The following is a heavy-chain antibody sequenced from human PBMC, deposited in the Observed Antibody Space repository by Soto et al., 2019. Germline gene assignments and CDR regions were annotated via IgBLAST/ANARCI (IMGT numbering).Heavy chain of an antibody. CDR1: GFTFSSYA. CDR2: ISYDGSNK. Sequence: ESGGGVVQPGRSLRLSCAASGFTFSSYAMHWVRQAPGKGLEWVAVISYDGSNKYYADSVKGRFTISRDNSKNTLYLQMNSLRAEDTAVYYCAREGGYWGQGTLVTVSS. V-gene: IGHV3-30-3*01. J-gene: IGHJ4*02. D-gene: IGHD3-16*01. CDR3: AREGGY.